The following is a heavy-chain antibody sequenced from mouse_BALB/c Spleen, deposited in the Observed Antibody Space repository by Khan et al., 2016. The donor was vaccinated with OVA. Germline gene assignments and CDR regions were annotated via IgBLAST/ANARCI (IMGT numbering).Heavy chain of an antibody. CDR2: ISSGSGTI. Sequence: EVELVESGGGLVQPGGSRKLSCAASGFTFSSFGMHWVRQAPERGLEWVAYISSGSGTIYYADTVNGRFNISRDNRKKILFLQMTRLRYEATPMYYCAREGTTVVATWDGYFDVWGAGTTVTVSS. J-gene: IGHJ1*01. V-gene: IGHV5-17*02. CDR1: GFTFSSFG. D-gene: IGHD1-1*01. CDR3: AREGTTVVATWDGYFDV.